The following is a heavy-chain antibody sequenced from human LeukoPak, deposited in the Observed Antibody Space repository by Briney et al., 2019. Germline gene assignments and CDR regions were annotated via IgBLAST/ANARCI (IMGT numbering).Heavy chain of an antibody. Sequence: SVKVSCKASGDTFNNYAISWVRQAPGQGLEWMGGIIPFFGTANYAQKFQGRVTITADKSTNTAYMELSSLRSEDTAVYYCARVPDYYDSSGYGHWFDPWGQGTLVTVSS. V-gene: IGHV1-69*06. J-gene: IGHJ5*02. CDR3: ARVPDYYDSSGYGHWFDP. CDR1: GDTFNNYA. CDR2: IIPFFGTA. D-gene: IGHD3-22*01.